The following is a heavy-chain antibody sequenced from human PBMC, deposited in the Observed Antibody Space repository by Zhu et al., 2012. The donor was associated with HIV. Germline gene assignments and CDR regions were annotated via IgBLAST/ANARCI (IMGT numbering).Heavy chain of an antibody. Sequence: EVQLLESGGGLVQPGGSLRLACVASGFSYNTYAMSWVRQTPEKRLQWVAGISGRSGATHYADSVKGRFTISRDNSKDTLYLQMDSLRAEDTAVYFCTKDRTMAQGARAPDYWGQGTPGHRLL. D-gene: IGHD3-10*01. CDR1: GFSYNTYA. J-gene: IGHJ4*02. V-gene: IGHV3-23*01. CDR3: TKDRTMAQGARAPDY. CDR2: ISGRSGAT.